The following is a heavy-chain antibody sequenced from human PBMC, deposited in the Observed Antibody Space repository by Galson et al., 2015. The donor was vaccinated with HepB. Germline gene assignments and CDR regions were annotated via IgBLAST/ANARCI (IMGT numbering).Heavy chain of an antibody. V-gene: IGHV3-33*01. D-gene: IGHD6-19*01. CDR1: EFTFSSYA. J-gene: IGHJ6*02. Sequence: SLRLSCAASEFTFSSYALPWVRQAPGQGLAWVALIWLDPRKNYYADSAKGRFTIARDNSKKPLYLQMNSLSVDDTAVYFCARDTGGAVADYGLDVWGQGTTVSVSS. CDR2: IWLDPRKN. CDR3: ARDTGGAVADYGLDV.